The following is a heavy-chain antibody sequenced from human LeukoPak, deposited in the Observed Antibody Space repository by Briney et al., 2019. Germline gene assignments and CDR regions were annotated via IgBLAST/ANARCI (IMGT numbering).Heavy chain of an antibody. D-gene: IGHD3/OR15-3a*01. CDR1: GFTFTNYA. V-gene: IGHV3-23*01. J-gene: IGHJ3*02. CDR3: ASRSWTGAGYYAFDI. Sequence: GGSLRLSCAAPGFTFTNYAVSWVRRAPGEGLEWVSAGGSHGGTYYTDSVKGRFTISKDNFENTLSLQMNNLRVEDTAIYYCASRSWTGAGYYAFDIWGHGTMVTVSS. CDR2: GGSHGGT.